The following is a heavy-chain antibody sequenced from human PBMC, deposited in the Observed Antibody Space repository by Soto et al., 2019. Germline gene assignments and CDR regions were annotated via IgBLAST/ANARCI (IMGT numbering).Heavy chain of an antibody. J-gene: IGHJ4*02. CDR1: GYTFSSYH. Sequence: QIQLVQSGAEVKKPGASVKVSCKASGYTFSSYHITWVRQAPGQGLEWMGWISAYNGNTNYAQNLQGRVTMTTDPSTSTADMELRSLRSDDTAVYYCAGDLPPVDYWGQGTLVTVSS. CDR3: AGDLPPVDY. CDR2: ISAYNGNT. V-gene: IGHV1-18*01.